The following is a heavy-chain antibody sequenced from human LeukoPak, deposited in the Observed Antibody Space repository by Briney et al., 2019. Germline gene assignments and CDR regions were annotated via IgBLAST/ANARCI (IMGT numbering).Heavy chain of an antibody. CDR1: GGSIRGYY. CDR3: ARQRVAAAETLDY. CDR2: IYYSGST. D-gene: IGHD6-13*01. J-gene: IGHJ4*02. Sequence: PSETLSLTCTVSGGSIRGYYWSWIRQPPGKGLEWIGYIYYSGSTNYNPSLKSRVTISVDTSKNQFSLKLSSLTAADTAVYYCARQRVAAAETLDYWGQGTLVTVSS. V-gene: IGHV4-59*08.